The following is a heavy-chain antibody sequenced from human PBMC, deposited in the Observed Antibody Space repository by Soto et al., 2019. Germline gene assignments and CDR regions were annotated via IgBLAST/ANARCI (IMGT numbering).Heavy chain of an antibody. CDR2: IDPSDSYI. J-gene: IGHJ4*02. Sequence: GESLKISCQGSGYRFTSSCISWVRQMPGEGLEWMGRIDPSDSYINYSPSFQGRVTISADKSISTAYLQWSSLKASDTAMYYCARRGSSSSFFYDSWGQGTLVTVSS. D-gene: IGHD6-6*01. CDR1: GYRFTSSC. CDR3: ARRGSSSSFFYDS. V-gene: IGHV5-10-1*01.